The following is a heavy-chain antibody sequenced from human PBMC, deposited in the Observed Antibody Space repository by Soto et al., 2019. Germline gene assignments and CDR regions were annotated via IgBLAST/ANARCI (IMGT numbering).Heavy chain of an antibody. Sequence: RGNARLARAAPGLPFSVHSMSWLPQARGKGLEWISYITSTSSAINYADSVRGRFTISRDNAMRSLFLHMNSLRDEDTAVYYCARDGKGAAYTHGPYYFDYWGQGA. J-gene: IGHJ4*02. D-gene: IGHD1-1*01. V-gene: IGHV3-48*02. CDR1: GLPFSVHS. CDR3: ARDGKGAAYTHGPYYFDY. CDR2: ITSTSSAI.